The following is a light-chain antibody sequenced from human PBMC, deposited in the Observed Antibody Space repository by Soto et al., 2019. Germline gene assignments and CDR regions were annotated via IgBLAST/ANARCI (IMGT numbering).Light chain of an antibody. V-gene: IGKV1-9*01. CDR1: QGISSY. J-gene: IGKJ4*01. Sequence: SHLTHSPSSLSASVVDSVTITCRASQGISSYLAWYQQEPGKAPKLLIYAASTLQSGVPSRFSGGGSGTDFTLTISSLQPEDFATYYCQQLDSYPLTFGGGTKVDIK. CDR2: AAS. CDR3: QQLDSYPLT.